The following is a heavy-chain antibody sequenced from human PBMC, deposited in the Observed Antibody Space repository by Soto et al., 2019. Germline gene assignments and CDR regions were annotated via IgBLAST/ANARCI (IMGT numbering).Heavy chain of an antibody. CDR2: TYTSWIT. CDR1: VCSISSYD. J-gene: IGHJ6*03. CDR3: ERDVEEDRGGMEV. Sequence: SETRCLTCTFSVCSISSYDWSWILQPAGKGLEWIGRTYTSWITNYNPSLKSRFTMSVDTSKNQSSLKLSSVTAADTAVYYCERDVEEDRGGMEVWGKGNTVNVSS. V-gene: IGHV4-4*07. D-gene: IGHD3-10*01.